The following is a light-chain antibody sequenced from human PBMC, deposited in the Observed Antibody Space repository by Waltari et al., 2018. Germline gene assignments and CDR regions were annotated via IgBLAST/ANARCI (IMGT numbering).Light chain of an antibody. V-gene: IGLV2-14*01. Sequence: QSAPTQPASVSGSPGQSITISCSGTDSDVGAYAFVAWYQQHPGKAPHLIIYEVSTRPSGISNRFSASKSGNTASLTISGLQAEDEADYYCSSYTTSSAPGVFGTGTRVTVL. CDR3: SSYTTSSAPGV. J-gene: IGLJ1*01. CDR1: DSDVGAYAF. CDR2: EVS.